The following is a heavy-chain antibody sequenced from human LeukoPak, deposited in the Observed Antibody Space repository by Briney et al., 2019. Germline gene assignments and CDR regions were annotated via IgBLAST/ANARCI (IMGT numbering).Heavy chain of an antibody. D-gene: IGHD5-18*01. Sequence: ASVKVSCKASGYSFTGYYMHWVRQAPGQGLEWMGWINPNSGGTKYAQKFQGRVTMTRDTSISTAYMELSRLRSGDTAVYYCARDTAMVTYWFDPWGQGTLVTVSS. CDR1: GYSFTGYY. CDR3: ARDTAMVTYWFDP. V-gene: IGHV1-2*02. CDR2: INPNSGGT. J-gene: IGHJ5*02.